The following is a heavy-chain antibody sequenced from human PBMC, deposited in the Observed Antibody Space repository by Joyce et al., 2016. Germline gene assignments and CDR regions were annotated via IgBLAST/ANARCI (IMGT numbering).Heavy chain of an antibody. CDR3: ATEVPDKNNWDTQAFDR. D-gene: IGHD1/OR15-1a*01. Sequence: EVQLVESGGRLVQPGGSLRLSCAASGFIFSNFEINWLRQAPGRGLEWISYISPGSRSIHYANSVKGRFTISRDDARDSLYLQMNSLIIEDTALYYCATEVPDKNNWDTQAFDRWGQGTLVTVSS. CDR1: GFIFSNFE. CDR2: ISPGSRSI. J-gene: IGHJ4*02. V-gene: IGHV3-48*03.